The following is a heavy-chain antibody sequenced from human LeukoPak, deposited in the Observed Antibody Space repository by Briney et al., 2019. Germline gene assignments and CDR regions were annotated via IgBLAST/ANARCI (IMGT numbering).Heavy chain of an antibody. D-gene: IGHD1-26*01. J-gene: IGHJ6*02. V-gene: IGHV4-4*02. Sequence: PSETLSLTCAVSGGSISSSNWWSWVRQPPGKGLEWIGEIYHSGSTNYNPSLKSRVTISVDTSKNQFSLKLSSVTAADTAVYYCARDPAIVGAHDYYGMDVWGQGTTVTVSS. CDR3: ARDPAIVGAHDYYGMDV. CDR2: IYHSGST. CDR1: GGSISSSNW.